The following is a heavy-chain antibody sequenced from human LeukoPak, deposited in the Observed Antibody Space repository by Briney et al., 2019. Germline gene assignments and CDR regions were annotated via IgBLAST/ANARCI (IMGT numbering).Heavy chain of an antibody. D-gene: IGHD3-3*01. Sequence: GGSLRLSCAASGFTFSDYYMSWIRQAPGKGLEWVSYISSSGSTIYYADSVKGRFTISRDNAKNSLYLQMNSLRAEDTAVYYCARGNYDFWSGYSPQYYFDYWGQGTLVTVSS. J-gene: IGHJ4*02. V-gene: IGHV3-11*04. CDR3: ARGNYDFWSGYSPQYYFDY. CDR2: ISSSGSTI. CDR1: GFTFSDYY.